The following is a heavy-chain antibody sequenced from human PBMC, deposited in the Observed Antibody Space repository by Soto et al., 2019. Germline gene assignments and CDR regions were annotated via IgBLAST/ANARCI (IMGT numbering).Heavy chain of an antibody. V-gene: IGHV3-30-3*01. J-gene: IGHJ6*02. Sequence: AGSLRLSCAASGFTFRSYAMHWVRQAPGKGLEWVSVISYDGSNKYYADSVKGRFTISRDNSKNTLYLQMNSLRAEDTAVYYCARAAYGDPFGHYYYYGMDVWGQGTTVTVSS. CDR2: ISYDGSNK. CDR3: ARAAYGDPFGHYYYYGMDV. CDR1: GFTFRSYA. D-gene: IGHD3-16*01.